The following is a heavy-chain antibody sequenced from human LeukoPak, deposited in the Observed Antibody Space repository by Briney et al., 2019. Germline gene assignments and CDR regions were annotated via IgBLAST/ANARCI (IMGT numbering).Heavy chain of an antibody. CDR2: ISYDGSNK. CDR3: ARGRFDSYGYYDSSGTFDY. V-gene: IGHV3-30-3*01. J-gene: IGHJ4*02. D-gene: IGHD3-22*01. Sequence: PGGSLRLSCAASGFTFSSYAMHWVRQAPGKGLEWVAVISYDGSNKYYADSVKGRFTISRDNSKNTLYLQMNSLRAEDTAVYYCARGRFDSYGYYDSSGTFDYWGQGTLVTVSS. CDR1: GFTFSSYA.